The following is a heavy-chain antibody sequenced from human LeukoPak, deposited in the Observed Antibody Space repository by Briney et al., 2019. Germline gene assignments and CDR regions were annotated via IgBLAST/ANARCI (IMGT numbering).Heavy chain of an antibody. D-gene: IGHD6-13*01. J-gene: IGHJ6*03. CDR1: GFTVSSNY. CDR2: IYSGGST. CDR3: ARELSIAAARGYYYYMDL. Sequence: GGSLRLSCAASGFTVSSNYMSWVHQAPGKGLEWVSVIYSGGSTYYADSVKGRFTISRDNSKNTLDLQMNSLRAEDTAVYYCARELSIAAARGYYYYMDLWGKGTTVPVSS. V-gene: IGHV3-53*01.